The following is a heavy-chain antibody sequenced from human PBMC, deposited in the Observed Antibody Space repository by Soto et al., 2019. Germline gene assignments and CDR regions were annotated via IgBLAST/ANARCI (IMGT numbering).Heavy chain of an antibody. CDR1: GGTFRSYS. Sequence: QVQLVQSGAEVKKPGSSVKVSCKASGGTFRSYSISWVRQDPGQGLEWMGGIIPIFDITNYAQKFQGRVTITADESTSTAYMELSSLGSDDTAVYYCARPDEGGYSSNHHYYYALDVWGQGTTVTV. J-gene: IGHJ6*02. V-gene: IGHV1-69*01. CDR2: IIPIFDIT. D-gene: IGHD3-22*01. CDR3: ARPDEGGYSSNHHYYYALDV.